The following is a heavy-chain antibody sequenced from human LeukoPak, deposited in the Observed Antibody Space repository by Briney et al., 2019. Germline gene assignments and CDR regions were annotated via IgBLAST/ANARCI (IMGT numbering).Heavy chain of an antibody. CDR1: GYTFTSYY. J-gene: IGHJ6*03. V-gene: IGHV1-46*01. D-gene: IGHD1-14*01. Sequence: ASVKVSCKASGYTFTSYYMHWVRQAPGQGLEWMGIINPSGGSTSYAQKFQGRVTMTRDTSTSTVYTELSSLRSEDTAVYYCARDSTLFNPYYYYYYMDVWGKGTTVTISS. CDR3: ARDSTLFNPYYYYYYMDV. CDR2: INPSGGST.